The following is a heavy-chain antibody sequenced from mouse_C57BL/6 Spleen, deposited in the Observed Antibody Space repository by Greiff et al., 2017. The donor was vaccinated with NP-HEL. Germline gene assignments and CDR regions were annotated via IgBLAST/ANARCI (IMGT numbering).Heavy chain of an antibody. Sequence: QVQLQQPGAELVMPGASVQLSCKASGYTFTSYWMHWVKQRPGQGLEWIGEIDPSDSYTNYNQKFKGKSTLTVDKSSSTAYMQLSSLTSEDSAVYYCARSGIYYDYDEWFAYWGQGTLGTVSA. V-gene: IGHV1-69*01. J-gene: IGHJ3*01. CDR2: IDPSDSYT. CDR1: GYTFTSYW. D-gene: IGHD2-4*01. CDR3: ARSGIYYDYDEWFAY.